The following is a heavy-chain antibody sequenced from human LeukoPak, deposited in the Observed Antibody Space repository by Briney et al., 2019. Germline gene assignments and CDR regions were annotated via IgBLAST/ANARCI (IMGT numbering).Heavy chain of an antibody. CDR3: ARGTVGVGEVDY. V-gene: IGHV3-53*01. D-gene: IGHD3-10*01. CDR2: IYSVGST. J-gene: IGHJ4*02. CDR1: GFNFQYAW. Sequence: GGSLRLSCVGSGFNFQYAWMTWVRQAPGKGLEWVSVIYSVGSTFYADSVKGRFTISRDNSKNTLYLEMNSLRAEDTAVYYCARGTVGVGEVDYWGQGTLVTVSS.